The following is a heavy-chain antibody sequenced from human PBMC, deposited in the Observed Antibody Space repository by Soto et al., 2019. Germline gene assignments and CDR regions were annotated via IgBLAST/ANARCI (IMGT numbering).Heavy chain of an antibody. CDR3: AKGRGSGLAWYFDN. CDR1: GFTFKESA. V-gene: IGHV3-23*01. D-gene: IGHD6-19*01. J-gene: IGHJ4*02. Sequence: EVRLLEAGGGLKQPGGSLRLSCAASGFTFKESAMNWVRQAPGKGLEWVASISDTGASTWYAESVRGRLSISRDNSKNSLYLQMTSLRGEDTAVYYCAKGRGSGLAWYFDNWGQGTLVTVSS. CDR2: ISDTGAST.